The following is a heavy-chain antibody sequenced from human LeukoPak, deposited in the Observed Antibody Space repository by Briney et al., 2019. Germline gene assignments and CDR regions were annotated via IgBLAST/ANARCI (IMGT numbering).Heavy chain of an antibody. CDR3: AREAPRYYDSSGYSPDY. CDR2: ISSSSSTI. D-gene: IGHD3-22*01. Sequence: GGSLRLSCAASGFTFSSYAMSWVRQAPGKGLEWVSYISSSSSTIYYADSVKGRFTISRDNAKNSLYLQMNSLRAEDTAVYYCAREAPRYYDSSGYSPDYWGQGTLVTVSS. J-gene: IGHJ4*02. V-gene: IGHV3-48*01. CDR1: GFTFSSYA.